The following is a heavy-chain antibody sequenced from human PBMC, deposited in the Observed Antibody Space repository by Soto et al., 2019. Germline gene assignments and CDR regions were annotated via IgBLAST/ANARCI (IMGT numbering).Heavy chain of an antibody. J-gene: IGHJ4*02. Sequence: GGPLRLSCIASGFSFSDYGMSCVRQAPGKGLEWVSAISGSGGSTYYADSVKGRFTISRDNSKNTLYLQMNSLRAEDTAVYYCAYSSTPFDYWGQGTLVTVSS. CDR2: ISGSGGST. CDR1: GFSFSDYG. CDR3: AYSSTPFDY. D-gene: IGHD6-13*01. V-gene: IGHV3-23*01.